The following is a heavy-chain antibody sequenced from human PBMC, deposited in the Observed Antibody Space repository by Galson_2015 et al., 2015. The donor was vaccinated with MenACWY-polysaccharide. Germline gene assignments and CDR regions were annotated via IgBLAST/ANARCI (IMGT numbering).Heavy chain of an antibody. V-gene: IGHV4-34*01. CDR1: GGSFSGYY. Sequence: ETLSLTCAVYGGSFSGYYWSWIRQPPGKGLEWIGEINHSGSTNYNPALKSRVTISVDTSKNQFSLKLSSVTAADTAVYYCARGRRNPPRDGMDVWGQGTLVTVSS. CDR2: INHSGST. D-gene: IGHD3-10*01. J-gene: IGHJ6*02. CDR3: ARGRRNPPRDGMDV.